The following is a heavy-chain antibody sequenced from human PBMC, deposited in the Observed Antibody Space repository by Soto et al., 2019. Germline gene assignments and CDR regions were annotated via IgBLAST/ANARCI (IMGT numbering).Heavy chain of an antibody. V-gene: IGHV3-23*01. Sequence: EVQLLESGGGLVQPGGSLRLSCAASGFIFSSYAMNWVRQAPGKGLEWVSTINGGRTYYADSVKGRFTISRDKSKNTLYLQMNSLRAEDTAVYYCARRADFVWFLDYWGRGTLVTVSS. CDR3: ARRADFVWFLDY. D-gene: IGHD3-9*01. CDR1: GFIFSSYA. CDR2: INGGRT. J-gene: IGHJ4*02.